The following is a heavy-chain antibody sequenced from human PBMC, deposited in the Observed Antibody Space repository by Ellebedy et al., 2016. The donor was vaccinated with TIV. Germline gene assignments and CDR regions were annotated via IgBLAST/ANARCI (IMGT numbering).Heavy chain of an antibody. CDR3: TRGLPDYSTFDY. D-gene: IGHD2-15*01. J-gene: IGHJ4*02. Sequence: GESLKISXAASGFTFSSYSMNWVRQAPGKGLEWVSSISSSSSYIYYADSVKGRFTISRDNAKNTVYLQMNSLRDEDTAIYYCTRGLPDYSTFDYWGRGTLVTVSS. CDR1: GFTFSSYS. V-gene: IGHV3-21*01. CDR2: ISSSSSYI.